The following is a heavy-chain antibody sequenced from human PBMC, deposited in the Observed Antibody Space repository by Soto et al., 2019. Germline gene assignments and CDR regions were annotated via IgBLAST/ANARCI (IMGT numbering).Heavy chain of an antibody. CDR1: GFTFSSYG. D-gene: IGHD3-3*01. Sequence: QVQLVESGGGVVQPGRSLRLSCAASGFTFSSYGMHWVRQAPGKGLEWVAVISYDGSNKYYADSVKGRFTISRDNSKNTLYLQMNGLRAEDTAVYYCAKDTGDFWSGYYGPDYWCQGTLVTVST. V-gene: IGHV3-30*18. J-gene: IGHJ4*02. CDR2: ISYDGSNK. CDR3: AKDTGDFWSGYYGPDY.